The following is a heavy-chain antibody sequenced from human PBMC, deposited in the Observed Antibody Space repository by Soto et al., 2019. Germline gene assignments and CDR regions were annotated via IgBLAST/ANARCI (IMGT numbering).Heavy chain of an antibody. CDR2: FYYSGST. D-gene: IGHD2-15*01. CDR3: ARSRGSTRSFGY. V-gene: IGHV4-59*01. CDR1: GGSICSYG. J-gene: IGHJ4*02. Sequence: SETLSRTCTVSGGSICSYGWSWIRQPPRKGLEWIGYFYYSGSTNYNPSLKSRVTISVGTSKNQFSLQLTSVTAADAAVYYCARSRGSTRSFGYWGQGTLVTVSS.